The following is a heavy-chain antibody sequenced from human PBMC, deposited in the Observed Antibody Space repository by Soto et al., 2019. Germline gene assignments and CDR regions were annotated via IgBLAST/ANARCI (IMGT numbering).Heavy chain of an antibody. V-gene: IGHV1-69*01. CDR3: ARLRGETIFGLVIPTDYYGMDV. D-gene: IGHD3-3*01. Sequence: QVQLVQSGAEVKKPGSSVKVSCKASGGTFSSYAISWVRQAPGQGLEWMGGIIPIFGTANYAQKFQGRVTITADESTSTAYMELSSLRSEDTAVYYCARLRGETIFGLVIPTDYYGMDVWGPGTTVTVSS. CDR1: GGTFSSYA. CDR2: IIPIFGTA. J-gene: IGHJ6*02.